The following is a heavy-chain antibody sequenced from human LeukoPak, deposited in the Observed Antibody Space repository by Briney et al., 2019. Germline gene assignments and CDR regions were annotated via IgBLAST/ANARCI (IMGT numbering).Heavy chain of an antibody. D-gene: IGHD4-17*01. V-gene: IGHV3-66*01. CDR3: ARAQAPTVRLYYFDY. CDR2: IYSGGST. CDR1: GFTVGSNY. Sequence: GGSLRLSCAASGFTVGSNYMSWVRQAPGKGLEWVSVIYSGGSTYYADSVKGRFTISRDNSKNTLYLQMNSLRAEDTAVYYCARAQAPTVRLYYFDYWGQGTLVTVSS. J-gene: IGHJ4*02.